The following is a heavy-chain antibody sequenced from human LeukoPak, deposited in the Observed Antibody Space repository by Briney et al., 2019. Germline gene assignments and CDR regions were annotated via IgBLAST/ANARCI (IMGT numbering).Heavy chain of an antibody. J-gene: IGHJ4*02. Sequence: GGSLRLSCVASGLSFSNYWMNWVRQAPGKGLEWVANIRPDGGEQFYVDSVKGRFTISRDNSKNTLYLQMNSLRAEDTAVYYCAKDMGDFWSSFDYWGQGTLVTVSS. CDR1: GLSFSNYW. D-gene: IGHD3-3*01. V-gene: IGHV3-7*03. CDR2: IRPDGGEQ. CDR3: AKDMGDFWSSFDY.